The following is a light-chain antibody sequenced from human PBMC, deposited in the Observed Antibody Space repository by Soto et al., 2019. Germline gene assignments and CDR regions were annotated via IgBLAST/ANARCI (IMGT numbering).Light chain of an antibody. Sequence: DIVMTQSPLSLPVTPGEPASISCRSSQSLLHSNGYNYLDWYLQKPGQSPQLLIYLGSNRASGVPDRFSGSGSGTDFTLKISRVAAEDVGVYYCMQALQTPRTFGGGNKVEIK. CDR1: QSLLHSNGYNY. V-gene: IGKV2-28*01. CDR3: MQALQTPRT. J-gene: IGKJ4*01. CDR2: LGS.